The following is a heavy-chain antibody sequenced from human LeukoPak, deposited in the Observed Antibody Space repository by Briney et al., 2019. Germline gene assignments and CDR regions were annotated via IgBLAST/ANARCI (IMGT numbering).Heavy chain of an antibody. V-gene: IGHV3-48*02. Sequence: GGSLRLSCAASGCTFSTYSMNWGRQAPGKGLDWVSYISRSGGATGYAASVKGRFTISRGNAKNSLYLQMNSLRDEDTAVSYCASDRWYAFDYWGQGTLVTVSS. J-gene: IGHJ4*02. CDR3: ASDRWYAFDY. CDR2: ISRSGGAT. D-gene: IGHD4-23*01. CDR1: GCTFSTYS.